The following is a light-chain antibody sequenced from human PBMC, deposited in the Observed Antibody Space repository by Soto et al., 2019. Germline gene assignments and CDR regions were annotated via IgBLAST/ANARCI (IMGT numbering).Light chain of an antibody. CDR1: QSISSW. Sequence: DIPMTQSPSTLSASVGDRVTITCRASQSISSWLAWYQQKPGKAPKLLIYDASSLESGVPSRFSGSGSGTEFNLTISSLQPDDFATYYCQQYNSYSPGWTFGQGTKVEIK. J-gene: IGKJ1*01. V-gene: IGKV1-5*01. CDR2: DAS. CDR3: QQYNSYSPGWT.